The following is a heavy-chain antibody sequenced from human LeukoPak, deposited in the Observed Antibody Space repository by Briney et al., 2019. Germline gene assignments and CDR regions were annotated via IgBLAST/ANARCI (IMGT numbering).Heavy chain of an antibody. Sequence: SETLSLTCTVSGGSISSYYWSWIRQPPGKGLEWIGYIYYSGSTNYNPSLKSRVTISVDTSKSQFSLKLSSVTAADTAVYYCARDPYYDILTGTVGSAFDIWGQGTMVTVSS. D-gene: IGHD3-9*01. CDR2: IYYSGST. V-gene: IGHV4-59*01. J-gene: IGHJ3*02. CDR1: GGSISSYY. CDR3: ARDPYYDILTGTVGSAFDI.